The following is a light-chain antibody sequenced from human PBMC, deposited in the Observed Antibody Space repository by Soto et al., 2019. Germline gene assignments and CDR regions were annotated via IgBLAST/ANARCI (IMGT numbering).Light chain of an antibody. CDR3: SSYTSSSTWV. Sequence: QSALTQPASVSGSPGQSITISCTGTSSDVGGYNYVSWYQQHPGIAPKLMIYEVSNRPSGVSNRFSGSRSGNTASLTISGLQADDEADYYCSSYTSSSTWVFGGGTKLTVL. CDR1: SSDVGGYNY. J-gene: IGLJ3*02. CDR2: EVS. V-gene: IGLV2-14*01.